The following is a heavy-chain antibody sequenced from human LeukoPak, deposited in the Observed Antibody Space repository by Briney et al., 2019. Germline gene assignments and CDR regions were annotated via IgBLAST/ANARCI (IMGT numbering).Heavy chain of an antibody. Sequence: SGGSLRLSCAASGFTVSSNYMSWVRQAPGKGLEWVSAIYSGGSTYYADSVKGRFTISRDNSKNTLYLQMNSLRAEDTAVYYCARVYGSGSYYRYYYYMDVWGKGTTVTISS. CDR3: ARVYGSGSYYRYYYYMDV. CDR1: GFTVSSNY. D-gene: IGHD3-10*01. CDR2: IYSGGST. J-gene: IGHJ6*03. V-gene: IGHV3-53*01.